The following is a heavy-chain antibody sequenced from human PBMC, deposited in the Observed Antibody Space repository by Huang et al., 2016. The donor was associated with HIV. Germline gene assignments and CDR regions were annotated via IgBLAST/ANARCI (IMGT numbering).Heavy chain of an antibody. J-gene: IGHJ4*02. CDR3: AKPSGDYEFFDF. D-gene: IGHD4-17*01. CDR1: GFMFSTFG. CDR2: ISNEGSRK. Sequence: QVHLEESGGGVVQPGRPLRLSCTASGFMFSTFGIDWVRQAPGRRLEGLAGISNEGSRKDYVDSVKGRFTISRDNSKNIVYLQMNSLRPEDTAVYYCAKPSGDYEFFDFWGQGTVVTVSS. V-gene: IGHV3-30*18.